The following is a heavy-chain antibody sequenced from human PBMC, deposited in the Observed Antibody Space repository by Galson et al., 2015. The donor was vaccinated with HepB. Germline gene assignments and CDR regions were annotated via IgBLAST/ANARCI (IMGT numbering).Heavy chain of an antibody. V-gene: IGHV2-70*01. CDR1: GFSLSTREMS. D-gene: IGHD1-7*01. Sequence: PALVKPTQALTLTCTFSGFSLSTREMSVSWIRQPPGKALEWLALIDWDDDKYYSKSLKNRLIISKDTSKNQVVLTMTNMDPVDTATYYCARIFSYNWNYAGFDHWGQGTLVTVSS. J-gene: IGHJ4*02. CDR2: IDWDDDK. CDR3: ARIFSYNWNYAGFDH.